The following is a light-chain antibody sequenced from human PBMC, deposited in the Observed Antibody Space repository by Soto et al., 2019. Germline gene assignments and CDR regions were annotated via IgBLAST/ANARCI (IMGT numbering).Light chain of an antibody. V-gene: IGKV3-20*01. J-gene: IGKJ1*01. Sequence: ESVLTQSPGTLSLSPGERATLSCRASQSDSSNYLAWYQQKPGQAPRLLIYGASTRASGIPDRFSGSGSGTDFTLTISRLQPADSTVYYCQQYGSSPTWTFGQGTKVEIK. CDR1: QSDSSNY. CDR2: GAS. CDR3: QQYGSSPTWT.